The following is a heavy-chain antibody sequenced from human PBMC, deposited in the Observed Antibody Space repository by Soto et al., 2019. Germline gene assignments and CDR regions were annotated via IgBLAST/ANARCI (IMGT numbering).Heavy chain of an antibody. V-gene: IGHV1-46*01. J-gene: IGHJ6*02. CDR3: ARDQITRTSCPYWGAHFESGYCRGYGMDV. CDR2: INPSGGTT. Sequence: ASVKVSCKASGYTFTSYYMHWVRQAPGQGLEWMGIINPSGGTTSYAQKFQGRVTMTRDMSTSTVYMELSSLRSEDTAVYYCARDQITRTSCPYWGAHFESGYCRGYGMDVWGQGTTVTVSS. D-gene: IGHD3-22*01. CDR1: GYTFTSYY.